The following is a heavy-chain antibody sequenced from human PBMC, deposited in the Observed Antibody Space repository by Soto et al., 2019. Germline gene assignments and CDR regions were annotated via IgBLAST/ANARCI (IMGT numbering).Heavy chain of an antibody. D-gene: IGHD3-3*01. J-gene: IGHJ6*02. CDR1: GGTFSSYA. CDR2: IIPIFGTA. V-gene: IGHV1-69*12. CDR3: ARSGYDFWSGSYYYYYGMDV. Sequence: QVQLVQSGAEVKKPGSSVKVSCKASGGTFSSYAISWVRQAPGQGLEWMGGIIPIFGTANYAQKFQGRVTLTADEATSTAYMELSSLRSEDTAVYYCARSGYDFWSGSYYYYYGMDVWGQGTTVTVSS.